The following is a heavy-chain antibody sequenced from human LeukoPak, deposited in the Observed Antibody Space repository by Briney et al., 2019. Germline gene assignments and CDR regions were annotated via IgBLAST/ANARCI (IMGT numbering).Heavy chain of an antibody. CDR1: GFTFSSSA. CDR3: AKDHVRDCFDY. D-gene: IGHD5-24*01. J-gene: IGHJ4*02. Sequence: GGSLRLSCAASGFTFSSSAMSWVRQVPGKGLEWVSGISASGGSTYYADSVRGRFTISRDNSKNTLYLQMNSLRAEDTAVYYCAKDHVRDCFDYWGQGTLVTVSS. CDR2: ISASGGST. V-gene: IGHV3-23*01.